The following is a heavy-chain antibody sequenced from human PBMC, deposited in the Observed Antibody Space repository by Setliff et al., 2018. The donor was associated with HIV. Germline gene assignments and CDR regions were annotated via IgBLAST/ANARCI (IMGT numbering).Heavy chain of an antibody. D-gene: IGHD2-15*01. V-gene: IGHV3-11*03. CDR2: ISGSSSYI. J-gene: IGHJ6*02. CDR1: GFTFSDYY. Sequence: GGSLRLSCAASGFTFSDYYMTWIRQAPGKGLEWISHISGSSSYIEYTDSVRGRFTISRDNAKNSLYVQMNSLRAEVTAVYYGASQGVVVTTRGHHYYGLNVWGQGTTVTVSS. CDR3: ASQGVVVTTRGHHYYGLNV.